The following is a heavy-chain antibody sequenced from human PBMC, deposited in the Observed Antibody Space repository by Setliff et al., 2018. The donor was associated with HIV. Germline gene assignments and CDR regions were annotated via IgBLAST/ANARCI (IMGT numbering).Heavy chain of an antibody. Sequence: SETLSLTCTVSGGSISNYYWSWIRQPPGKGLEWIGYIYSTGDTNYNPSLKSRVTLSADTSKNQLSLSLTSVTAADTAVYYCARVRLTMIMMVDYFDQWGQGTLVTVSS. V-gene: IGHV4-59*12. CDR2: IYSTGDT. CDR3: ARVRLTMIMMVDYFDQ. D-gene: IGHD3-22*01. J-gene: IGHJ4*02. CDR1: GGSISNYY.